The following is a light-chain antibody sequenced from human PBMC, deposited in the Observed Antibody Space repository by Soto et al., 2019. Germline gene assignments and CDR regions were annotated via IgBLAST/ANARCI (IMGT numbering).Light chain of an antibody. V-gene: IGKV3-20*01. J-gene: IGKJ1*01. CDR3: QDYCDSRT. CDR2: GAA. CDR1: QSVSSSL. Sequence: ELVLTQSPGTLSLSPGEIASLSFRASQSVSSSLLAWYQQKPGQAPRLLIYGAASRATGIPDRFSGSGSRTDFTLSISRLEPEDFAVYYCQDYCDSRTFGQGTKVEIK.